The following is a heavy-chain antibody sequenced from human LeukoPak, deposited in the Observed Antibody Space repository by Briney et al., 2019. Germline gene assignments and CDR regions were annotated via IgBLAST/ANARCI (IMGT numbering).Heavy chain of an antibody. D-gene: IGHD3-10*01. CDR1: GGSISSYY. Sequence: SETLSLTCTVSGGSISSYYWSWLRQPAGKGLEWIGRIYTSGNTNYNPSLKSRVTMSVDTSRNQFSLKVSSVTAADTAVYYCARGPSGASGHDYWGQGTLVTVSS. V-gene: IGHV4-4*07. CDR2: IYTSGNT. J-gene: IGHJ4*02. CDR3: ARGPSGASGHDY.